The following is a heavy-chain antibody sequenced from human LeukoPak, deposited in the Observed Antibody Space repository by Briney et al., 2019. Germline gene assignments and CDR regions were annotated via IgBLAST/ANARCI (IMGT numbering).Heavy chain of an antibody. J-gene: IGHJ4*02. CDR1: GDSVRSYH. Sequence: EASGTLSLTCTVSGDSVRSYHWSWIRQPAGKGPEWIGRIYTSGSTNYNPSLKSRVTISVDTSKNRFSLKLSSVTAADTAVYYCARVVSATRGGVLVDYWGQGTLVTVSS. CDR3: ARVVSATRGGVLVDY. V-gene: IGHV4-4*07. CDR2: IYTSGST. D-gene: IGHD2-2*01.